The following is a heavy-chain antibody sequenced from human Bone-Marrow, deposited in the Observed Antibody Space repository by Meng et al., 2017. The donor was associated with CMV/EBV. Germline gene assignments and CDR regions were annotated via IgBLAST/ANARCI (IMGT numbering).Heavy chain of an antibody. CDR1: GYSFTGYY. CDR3: AREGYITMFDP. D-gene: IGHD5-12*01. J-gene: IGHJ5*02. V-gene: IGHV1-2*02. CDR2: INSNSGDT. Sequence: ASVKVSCKASGYSFTGYYMHWVRQAPGQGLEWMGLINSNSGDTQYAQKFQGRVTMTRDTSISTGYMELSRLRSDDTAVYYCAREGYITMFDPWDQGTLVTVSS.